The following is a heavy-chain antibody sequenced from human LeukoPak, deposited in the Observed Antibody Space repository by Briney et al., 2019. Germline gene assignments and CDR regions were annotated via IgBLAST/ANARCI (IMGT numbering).Heavy chain of an antibody. CDR2: IYYSGST. D-gene: IGHD3-9*01. CDR1: GGSISSHY. Sequence: SETLSLTCTVSGGSISSHYWSWIRQPPGKGLEWIGYIYYSGSTNYNPSLKSRVTISVDTSKNQFSLKLSSVTAADTAVYYCARGRHDIFRFAPWGQGTLVTVSS. J-gene: IGHJ5*02. V-gene: IGHV4-59*11. CDR3: ARGRHDIFRFAP.